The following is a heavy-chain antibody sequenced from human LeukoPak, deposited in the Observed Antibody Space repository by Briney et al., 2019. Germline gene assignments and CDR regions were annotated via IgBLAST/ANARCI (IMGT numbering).Heavy chain of an antibody. CDR2: IYTSGST. V-gene: IGHV4-4*07. J-gene: IGHJ4*02. CDR1: GGSISNYY. D-gene: IGHD3-22*01. CDR3: AREPPADYYDSSGYYLDY. Sequence: PSETLSLTCTVSGGSISNYYWSWIRQPAGKGLEWIGRIYTSGSTNYNPSLKSRVTMSVDTSKNQFSLKLSSVTAADTAVYYCAREPPADYYDSSGYYLDYWGQGTLVTVSS.